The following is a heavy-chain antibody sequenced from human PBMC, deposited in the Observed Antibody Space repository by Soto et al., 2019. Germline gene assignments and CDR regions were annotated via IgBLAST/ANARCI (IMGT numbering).Heavy chain of an antibody. CDR2: IDPSDSYT. Sequence: GESLKISCKGSGYSFTSYWISWVRQMPGKGLEWMGRIDPSDSYTNYSPSFQGHVTISADKSISTAYPQWSSLKASDTAMYYCARTASKYYYDSSGYRSPFYYYYGMDVWGQGTTVTVSS. CDR1: GYSFTSYW. J-gene: IGHJ6*02. CDR3: ARTASKYYYDSSGYRSPFYYYYGMDV. V-gene: IGHV5-10-1*01. D-gene: IGHD3-22*01.